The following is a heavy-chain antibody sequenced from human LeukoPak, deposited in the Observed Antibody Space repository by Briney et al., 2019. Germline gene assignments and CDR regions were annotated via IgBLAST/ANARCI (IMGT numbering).Heavy chain of an antibody. D-gene: IGHD2-2*01. CDR1: GGSISSYY. Sequence: PSETLSLTCTVSGGSISSYYWSWIRQPAGKELEWIGRIYTSGSTNYNPSLKSRVTISLDTSKNQFSLKLSSVTAADTAVYYCARPQLSGGYNWFDPWGQGTLVTVSS. J-gene: IGHJ5*02. CDR3: ARPQLSGGYNWFDP. V-gene: IGHV4-4*07. CDR2: IYTSGST.